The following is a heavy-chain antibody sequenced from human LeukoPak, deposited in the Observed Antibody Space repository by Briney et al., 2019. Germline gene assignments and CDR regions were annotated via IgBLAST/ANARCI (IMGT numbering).Heavy chain of an antibody. J-gene: IGHJ5*02. CDR2: IYYTGTS. CDR1: GGSISSHY. CDR3: ARRGTQLSSWFDP. Sequence: SETLSLTCTVSGGSISSHYWSWIRQPPGKGLEWIAYIYYTGTSNYNPSLKSRVTISIDTSKNQFSLKLSSVTAADTAVYYCARRGTQLSSWFDPWGQGTLVTVSS. V-gene: IGHV4-59*08. D-gene: IGHD5-18*01.